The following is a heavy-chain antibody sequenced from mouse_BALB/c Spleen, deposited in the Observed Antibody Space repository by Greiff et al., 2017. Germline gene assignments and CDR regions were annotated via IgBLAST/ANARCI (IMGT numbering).Heavy chain of an antibody. CDR3: ARIYYDYDDVPAG. CDR1: GFSLTSYG. V-gene: IGHV2-2*02. Sequence: QVQLKESGPGLVQPSQSLSITCTVSGFSLTSYGVHWVRQSPGKGLEWLGVIWSGGSTDYNAAFISRLSISKDNSKSQVFFKMNSLQANDTAIYYCARIYYDYDDVPAGWGQGTLVTVSA. D-gene: IGHD2-4*01. J-gene: IGHJ3*02. CDR2: IWSGGST.